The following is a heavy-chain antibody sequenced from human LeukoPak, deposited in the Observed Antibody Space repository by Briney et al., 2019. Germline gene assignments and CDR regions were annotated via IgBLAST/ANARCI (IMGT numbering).Heavy chain of an antibody. CDR3: ASGMTTVTSPFDY. CDR1: GGSISSGGYY. Sequence: SETLSLTCTVSGGSISSGGYYWSWIRQHPGKGLEWIGYIYYSGNTYYNPSLKSRVTISVDTSKNQFSLKLSSVTAADTAAYYCASGMTTVTSPFDYWGQGTLVTVSS. V-gene: IGHV4-31*03. D-gene: IGHD4-17*01. J-gene: IGHJ4*02. CDR2: IYYSGNT.